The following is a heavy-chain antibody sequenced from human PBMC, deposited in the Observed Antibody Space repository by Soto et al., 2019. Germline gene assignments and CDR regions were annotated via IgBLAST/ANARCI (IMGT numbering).Heavy chain of an antibody. J-gene: IGHJ4*02. CDR1: GFRFKSFV. CDR2: TSYDGNNK. V-gene: IGHV3-30*19. D-gene: IGHD3-16*01. Sequence: QVQLVESGGGVVRPGTSLRLSCAASGFRFKSFVMHWVRQAPGKGLEWVAFTSYDGNNKDYGDSVKGRFTVSRDNSQNTLHLQMDFLRPEDTALYYCARWATTGGFDLWGRGTLVSVSS. CDR3: ARWATTGGFDL.